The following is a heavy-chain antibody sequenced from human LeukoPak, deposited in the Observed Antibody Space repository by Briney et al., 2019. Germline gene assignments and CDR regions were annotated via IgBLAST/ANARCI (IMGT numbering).Heavy chain of an antibody. CDR2: ISSSSSTI. CDR3: ARDRDIIVVVNLFDY. Sequence: GGSLRLSCAASGFTFSSYSMNWVRQAPGKGLEWVSYISSSSSTIYYADSVKGRFTISRDNAKNSLYLQMNSLRAEDTAVYYCARDRDIIVVVNLFDYWGQGTLVTVSS. CDR1: GFTFSSYS. D-gene: IGHD3-22*01. J-gene: IGHJ4*02. V-gene: IGHV3-48*04.